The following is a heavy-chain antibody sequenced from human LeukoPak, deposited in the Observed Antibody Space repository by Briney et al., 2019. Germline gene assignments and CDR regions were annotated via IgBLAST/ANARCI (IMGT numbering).Heavy chain of an antibody. J-gene: IGHJ6*03. Sequence: GGSLRLSCAATGFTFSNYAMHWVRQAPGKGMEWVAVISYDGSNKYYADAVKGRFTISRDKSKNTLYLQMNSLRAEDMAVYYCARDSYDSSGYYLVYYYYYMDVWGKGTTVTVSS. CDR1: GFTFSNYA. V-gene: IGHV3-30*04. D-gene: IGHD3-22*01. CDR2: ISYDGSNK. CDR3: ARDSYDSSGYYLVYYYYYMDV.